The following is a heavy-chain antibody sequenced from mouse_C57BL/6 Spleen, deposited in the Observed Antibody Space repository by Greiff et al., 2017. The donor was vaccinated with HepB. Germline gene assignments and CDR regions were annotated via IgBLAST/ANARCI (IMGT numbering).Heavy chain of an antibody. D-gene: IGHD1-1*01. CDR2: IDPETGGT. Sequence: QVQLQQSGAELVRPGASVTLSCKASGYTFTDYEMHWVKQTPVHGLEWIGAIDPETGGTAYNQKFKGKAILTADKSSSTAYMELRSLTSEDSAVYYCTSYYGSSYPDYWGQGTTLTVSS. CDR1: GYTFTDYE. CDR3: TSYYGSSYPDY. J-gene: IGHJ2*01. V-gene: IGHV1-15*01.